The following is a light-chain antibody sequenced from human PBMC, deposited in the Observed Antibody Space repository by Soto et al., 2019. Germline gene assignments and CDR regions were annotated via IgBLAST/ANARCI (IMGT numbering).Light chain of an antibody. CDR3: QQGYSIPVT. J-gene: IGKJ5*01. V-gene: IGKV1-39*01. CDR2: GAS. CDR1: QSISRH. Sequence: EIHMTQSPSSLSPSVGDRVRLTCRASQSISRHLNWYQQKAGRAPRLLIYGASNLQSGVPSRFSGSGSGTEFTLTISSLLPEDFATYYCQQGYSIPVTFGQGTRLEIK.